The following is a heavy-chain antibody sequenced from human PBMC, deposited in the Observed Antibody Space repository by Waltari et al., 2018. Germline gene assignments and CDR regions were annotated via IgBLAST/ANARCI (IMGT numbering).Heavy chain of an antibody. CDR1: GFNFGDYA. V-gene: IGHV3-9*01. D-gene: IGHD6-13*01. CDR3: AKDSGTWVAHDDY. J-gene: IGHJ4*02. Sequence: EVQLVESGGGLVQPGRSLRLSCAASGFNFGDYAMHWVRQAPGQGVEWASGISWNRGSICYGDSAAGRFITSRDNAKNSLYLQMNSLRAEDTALYYCAKDSGTWVAHDDYWGQGTLVTVSS. CDR2: ISWNRGSI.